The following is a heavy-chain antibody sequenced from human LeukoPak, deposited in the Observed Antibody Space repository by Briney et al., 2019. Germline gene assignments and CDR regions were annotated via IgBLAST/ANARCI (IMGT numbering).Heavy chain of an antibody. V-gene: IGHV4-59*01. CDR2: IYYSGIT. J-gene: IGHJ4*02. CDR3: ARSRYCSGGSCYLAG. CDR1: GGSISSYY. Sequence: SETLSLTCTVSGGSISSYYWSWIRQPPGKGLEWNGYIYYSGITNYNPSLKSRVTILVDTSKNQFSLNLSSVTAADTAVYYCARSRYCSGGSCYLAGWGQGTLVTVSS. D-gene: IGHD2-15*01.